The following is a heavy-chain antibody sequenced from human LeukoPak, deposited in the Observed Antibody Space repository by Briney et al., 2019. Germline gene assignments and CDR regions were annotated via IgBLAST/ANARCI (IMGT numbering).Heavy chain of an antibody. CDR3: AREVPVTARGYYFDY. Sequence: ASVKVSCKASGYTFTGYYMHWARQAPGQGLEWMGWINPNSGGTNYAQKFQGWVTMTRDTSISTAYMELSRLRSDDTAVYYCAREVPVTARGYYFDYWGQGTLVTVSS. V-gene: IGHV1-2*04. CDR2: INPNSGGT. D-gene: IGHD2-21*02. J-gene: IGHJ4*02. CDR1: GYTFTGYY.